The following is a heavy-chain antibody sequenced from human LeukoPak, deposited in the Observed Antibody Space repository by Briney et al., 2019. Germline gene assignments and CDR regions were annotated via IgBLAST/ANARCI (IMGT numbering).Heavy chain of an antibody. CDR2: IRYDGSNK. V-gene: IGHV3-30*02. J-gene: IGHJ5*02. Sequence: GGSLRLSCAASGFTFSSYWMSWVRQAPGKGLEWVAFIRYDGSNKYYADSVKGRFTISRDNSKNTLYLQMNSLRAEDTAVYYCAKDVSYGDYPEWFDPWGQGTLVTVSS. CDR1: GFTFSSYW. D-gene: IGHD4-17*01. CDR3: AKDVSYGDYPEWFDP.